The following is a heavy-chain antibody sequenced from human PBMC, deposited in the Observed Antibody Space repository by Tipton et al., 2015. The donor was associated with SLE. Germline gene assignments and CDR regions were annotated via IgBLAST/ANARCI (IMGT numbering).Heavy chain of an antibody. J-gene: IGHJ3*01. V-gene: IGHV4-38-2*02. Sequence: TLSLTCTVSGFSFSIGYFWGWVRQPPGKGPEWLAVIYQSGRTSYNPALKSRATISVDTSKNQCSLSLRSVTAADTAVYFCSSRNWDETIDVWGQGTMVTVTS. CDR1: GFSFSIGYF. D-gene: IGHD7-27*01. CDR2: IYQSGRT. CDR3: SSRNWDETIDV.